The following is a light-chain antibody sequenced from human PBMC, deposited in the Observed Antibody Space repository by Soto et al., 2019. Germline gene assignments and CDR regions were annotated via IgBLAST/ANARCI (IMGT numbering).Light chain of an antibody. CDR1: QSVNRN. CDR3: QQYGSSPET. CDR2: GAS. Sequence: EIVMTQSPATLSVSPGEGATVSCRASQSVNRNLAWYQQKPGQAPRLLIYGASSRATGIPDRFSGSGYGTDFNLTIRRLEHEDFAVYYCQQYGSSPETFGQGTKVDIK. J-gene: IGKJ1*01. V-gene: IGKV3-20*01.